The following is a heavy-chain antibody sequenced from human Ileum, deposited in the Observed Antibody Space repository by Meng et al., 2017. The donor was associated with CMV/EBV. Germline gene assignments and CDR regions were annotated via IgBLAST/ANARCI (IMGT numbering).Heavy chain of an antibody. CDR3: ANDPRYSEIL. D-gene: IGHD5-12*01. J-gene: IGHJ4*02. V-gene: IGHV3-30*18. Sequence: LSCAASGFTFRIFGMHWVRPAPGKGLEWVTVISSDGNRQYYADSVKGRFTVSRDNSKNTLYLQMNGLRPDDTAIYYCANDPRYSEILWGQGTLVTVSS. CDR2: ISSDGNRQ. CDR1: GFTFRIFG.